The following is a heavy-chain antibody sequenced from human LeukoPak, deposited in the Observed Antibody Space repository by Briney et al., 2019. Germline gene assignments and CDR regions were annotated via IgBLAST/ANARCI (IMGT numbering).Heavy chain of an antibody. CDR3: ARGLGYCSGGSCYPRTYDFDY. J-gene: IGHJ4*02. V-gene: IGHV4-34*01. D-gene: IGHD2-15*01. CDR1: GGSFSGYY. Sequence: SETLSLTCAVYGGSFSGYYWSWIRQPPGKGLEWIGEINHSGSTNYNPSLKSRVTISVDTSKNQCSLKLSSVTAADTAVYYCARGLGYCSGGSCYPRTYDFDYWGQGTLVTVSS. CDR2: INHSGST.